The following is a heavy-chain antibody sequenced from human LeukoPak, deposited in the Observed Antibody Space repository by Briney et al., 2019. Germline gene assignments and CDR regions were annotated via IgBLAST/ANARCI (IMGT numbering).Heavy chain of an antibody. CDR1: GYIFTSYW. CDR3: ARAPDYGGNPYYFDY. V-gene: IGHV5-51*04. Sequence: ASVKVSCKASGYIFTSYWIGWVRQMPGKGLEWMGIIYPGDSDTRYSPSFQGQVTISADKPISTAYLQWSSLKASDTAMYYCARAPDYGGNPYYFDYWGPGTLVTVSS. CDR2: IYPGDSDT. J-gene: IGHJ4*02. D-gene: IGHD4-23*01.